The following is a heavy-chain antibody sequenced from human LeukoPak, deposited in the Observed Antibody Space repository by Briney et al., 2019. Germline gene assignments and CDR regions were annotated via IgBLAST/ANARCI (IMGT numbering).Heavy chain of an antibody. D-gene: IGHD2-2*01. Sequence: SGTLSLTCAVSGGSISSSNWWSWVRQPPGKGLEWIGEIYHSGSTNYNPSLKSRVTISVDKSKNQFSLKLSSVTAADTAVYYCARVRDDIVVVPAANGGWFDPWGQGTLVTVSS. J-gene: IGHJ5*02. V-gene: IGHV4-4*02. CDR2: IYHSGST. CDR3: ARVRDDIVVVPAANGGWFDP. CDR1: GGSISSSNW.